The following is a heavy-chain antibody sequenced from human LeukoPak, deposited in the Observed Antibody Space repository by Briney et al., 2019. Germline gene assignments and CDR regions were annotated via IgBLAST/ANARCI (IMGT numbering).Heavy chain of an antibody. Sequence: GESLRLSCAASGFTFSSYGMHWVRQAPGKGLEWVAVISYDGSNKYYADSVKGRFTISRDNSKNTLYLQMNSLRAEDTAVYYCAKERHRYCSSTSCYYFDYWGQGTLVTVSS. CDR1: GFTFSSYG. J-gene: IGHJ4*02. CDR2: ISYDGSNK. V-gene: IGHV3-30*18. D-gene: IGHD2-2*01. CDR3: AKERHRYCSSTSCYYFDY.